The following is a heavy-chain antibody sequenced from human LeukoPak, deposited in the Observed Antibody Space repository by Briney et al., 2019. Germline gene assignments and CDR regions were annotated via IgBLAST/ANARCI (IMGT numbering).Heavy chain of an antibody. V-gene: IGHV4-34*01. CDR1: GGSFSGYY. J-gene: IGHJ3*02. CDR3: ARAGSDAFDI. Sequence: SETLSLTCAVYGGSFSGYYWSWIRQPPGKGLEWIGEINHSGSTNYNPSLKSRATISVDTSRNQFSLKLSSVTAADTAVYYCARAGSDAFDIWGQGTMVTVSS. CDR2: INHSGST.